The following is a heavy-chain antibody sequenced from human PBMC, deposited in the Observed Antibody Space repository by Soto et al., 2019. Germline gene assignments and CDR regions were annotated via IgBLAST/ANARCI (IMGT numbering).Heavy chain of an antibody. D-gene: IGHD6-13*01. CDR1: GCTFRCYR. J-gene: IGHJ4*02. CDR3: ARDSGEKLSSS. V-gene: IGHV1-69*13. Sequence: GGAVQDTFLASGCTFRCYRFNCVRQARGKGLEWLGGIVPIYRTEDYAQKSEGSVTITAEESTSTVYMELRSLKSHDTALYYCARDSGEKLSSSWGQGTLVTVSS. CDR2: IVPIYRTE.